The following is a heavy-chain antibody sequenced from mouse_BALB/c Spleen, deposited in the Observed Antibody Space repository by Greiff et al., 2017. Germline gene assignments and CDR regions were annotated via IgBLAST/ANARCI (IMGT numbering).Heavy chain of an antibody. CDR1: GFTFSDYY. Sequence: EVKLVESGGGLVKPGGSLKLSCAASGFTFSDYYMYWVRQTPEKRLEWVATISDGGSYTYYPDSVKGRFTISRDNAKNNLYLQMSSLRSEDTAMYYCARVPYYGNYVSYAMDYWGQGTSVTVSS. CDR2: ISDGGSYT. V-gene: IGHV5-4*02. D-gene: IGHD2-10*01. CDR3: ARVPYYGNYVSYAMDY. J-gene: IGHJ4*01.